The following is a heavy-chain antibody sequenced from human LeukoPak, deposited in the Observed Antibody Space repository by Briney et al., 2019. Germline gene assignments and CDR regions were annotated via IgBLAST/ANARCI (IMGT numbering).Heavy chain of an antibody. J-gene: IGHJ4*02. D-gene: IGHD3-10*01. V-gene: IGHV4-34*01. CDR2: INHSGST. Sequence: PSETLSLTCAVYGGSFSGYYWSWIRQPPGKGLEWIGEINHSGSTNYNPSLKSRVTISVDTSKNQFSLKLSSVTAADTAVYYCASGGEYGSGSYYKYWGQGTLVTVSS. CDR1: GGSFSGYY. CDR3: ASGGEYGSGSYYKY.